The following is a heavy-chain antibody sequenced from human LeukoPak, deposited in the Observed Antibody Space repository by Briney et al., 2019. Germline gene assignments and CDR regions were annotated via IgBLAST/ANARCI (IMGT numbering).Heavy chain of an antibody. J-gene: IGHJ4*02. CDR2: IKQDGSEK. Sequence: GGSLRLSCAASGFNFSSYAMSWVRQAAGKGLEWVANIKQDGSEKYYVDSVKGRFTISRDNAKNSLYLQMDSLRAEDTAMYYCARRRGMGSLDYWGQGTLVTASS. CDR3: ARRRGMGSLDY. V-gene: IGHV3-7*03. D-gene: IGHD2-8*01. CDR1: GFNFSSYA.